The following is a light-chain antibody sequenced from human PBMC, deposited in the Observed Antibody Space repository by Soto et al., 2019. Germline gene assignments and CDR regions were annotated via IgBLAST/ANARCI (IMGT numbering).Light chain of an antibody. V-gene: IGLV1-47*01. J-gene: IGLJ1*01. Sequence: QAVVTQPPSASGTPGQRVPISCSGSSSNIGSNYVYWYQQLPGTAPKLLIYRNNQRPSGVPDRFSGSKSGTSASLAISALRSEDEADYYCAAWDDRLSGYVFGTGTKPTVL. CDR1: SSNIGSNY. CDR3: AAWDDRLSGYV. CDR2: RNN.